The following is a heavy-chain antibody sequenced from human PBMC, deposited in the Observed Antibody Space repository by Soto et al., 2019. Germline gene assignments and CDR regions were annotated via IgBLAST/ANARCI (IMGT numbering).Heavy chain of an antibody. J-gene: IGHJ6*02. CDR3: ARLAGTTVFRGGMDV. Sequence: QVQLQESGPGLVKPSQTLSLTCTVSGGSISSGDYYWSWIRQPPGKGLALIGYIYYIGTTYYNPSLKSRVTISVDMSKNQFSLKLSSVTAADTAVYYCARLAGTTVFRGGMDVWGQGTTVTVSS. CDR1: GGSISSGDYY. D-gene: IGHD1-7*01. V-gene: IGHV4-30-4*01. CDR2: IYYIGTT.